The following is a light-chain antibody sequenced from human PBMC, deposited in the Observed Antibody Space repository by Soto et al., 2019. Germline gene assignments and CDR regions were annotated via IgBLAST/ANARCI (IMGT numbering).Light chain of an antibody. J-gene: IGKJ3*01. CDR2: GAS. V-gene: IGKV3-15*01. CDR1: QGVNRN. CDR3: QQYDNWPWGPFT. Sequence: EIVMTQSPAILSVSPGERVTLSCRASQGVNRNLAWYQQTPGQAPRLLIYGASSRATGTPDRFSGSASGTDFTLTITSLQSEDFAVYYCQQYDNWPWGPFTFGPGTRVDAK.